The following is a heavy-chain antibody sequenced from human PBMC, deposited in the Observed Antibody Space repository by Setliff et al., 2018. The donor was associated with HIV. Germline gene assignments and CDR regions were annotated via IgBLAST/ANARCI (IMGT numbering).Heavy chain of an antibody. V-gene: IGHV1-2*02. CDR1: GYTFIDYY. CDR3: GRATEYYDTSGYPRRTLVDD. J-gene: IGHJ4*02. Sequence: ASVKVSCKAPGYTFIDYYIHWVRQAPGQGLEWMGWINPKTGGTSFAKKFQDRVTMSRDTSISTAYMQLSSPRSDDTAMYYCGRATEYYDTSGYPRRTLVDDWGQGALVTVSS. D-gene: IGHD3-22*01. CDR2: INPKTGGT.